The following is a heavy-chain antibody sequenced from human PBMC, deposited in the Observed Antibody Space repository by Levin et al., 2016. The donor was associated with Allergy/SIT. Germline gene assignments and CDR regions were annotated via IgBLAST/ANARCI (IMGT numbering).Heavy chain of an antibody. V-gene: IGHV3-48*02. CDR3: ARTSVHQLLAFDP. Sequence: WIRQPPGKGLEWVSYISSSSSTIYYADSVKGRFTISRDNAKNSLYLQMNSLRDEDTAVYYCARTSVHQLLAFDPWGQGTLVTVSS. J-gene: IGHJ5*02. CDR2: ISSSSSTI. D-gene: IGHD2-2*01.